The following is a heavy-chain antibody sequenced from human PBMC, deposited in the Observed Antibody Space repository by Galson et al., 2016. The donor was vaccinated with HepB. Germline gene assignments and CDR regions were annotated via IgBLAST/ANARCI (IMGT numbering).Heavy chain of an antibody. V-gene: IGHV4-31*03. CDR3: ARQYSRLFDP. CDR1: GDSISSGRFF. Sequence: LSLTCSVSGDSISSGRFFWGWVRQDPGKGLEWIGFIAYNGDTHYNPTVSRRVTISRDTSKNQFSLRLGSVTAADTAIYYCARQYSRLFDPWGQGTLVIVSS. J-gene: IGHJ5*02. D-gene: IGHD3-22*01. CDR2: IAYNGDT.